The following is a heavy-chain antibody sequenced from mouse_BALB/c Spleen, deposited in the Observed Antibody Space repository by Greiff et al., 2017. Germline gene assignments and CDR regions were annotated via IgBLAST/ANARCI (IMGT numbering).Heavy chain of an antibody. CDR1: GYTFSSYW. CDR3: ARWGKITTVVAPYYAMDY. Sequence: QVQLQQSGAELMTPGASVKISCKATGYTFSSYWIEWVKQRPGHGLEWLGEILPGSGSTNYNEKFKGKATFTADTSSNTAYMQLSSLTSEDSAVYYCARWGKITTVVAPYYAMDYWGQGTSVTVSS. V-gene: IGHV1-9*01. CDR2: ILPGSGST. D-gene: IGHD1-1*01. J-gene: IGHJ4*01.